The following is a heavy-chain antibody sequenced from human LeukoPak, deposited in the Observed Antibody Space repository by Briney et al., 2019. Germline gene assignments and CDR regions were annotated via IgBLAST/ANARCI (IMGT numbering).Heavy chain of an antibody. CDR1: GYTFTSYA. V-gene: IGHV1-2*02. CDR3: ARDSLWFGEVRGYYYYYYMDV. J-gene: IGHJ6*03. CDR2: INPNSGGT. Sequence: GASVKVSCKASGYTFTSYAKNWVRQAPGQGLEWMGWINPNSGGTNYAQKFQGRVTMTRDTSITTAYMELSRLRSDDTAVYYCARDSLWFGEVRGYYYYYYMDVWGKGTTVTISS. D-gene: IGHD3-10*01.